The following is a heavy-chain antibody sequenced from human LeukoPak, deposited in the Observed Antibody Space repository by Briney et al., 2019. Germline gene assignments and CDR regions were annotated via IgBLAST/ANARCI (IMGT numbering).Heavy chain of an antibody. V-gene: IGHV3-49*04. CDR3: ARGPILLWIHNGMDV. CDR1: GFIFGDDA. Sequence: GRSLRLSCAAYGFIFGDDAMSWVRQAPGKGLEWVGLIRSKAYGATIEYAASVEGRFTISRDDSKGIAYLQMNSLETEDTAVYYCARGPILLWIHNGMDVWGPGTTVTVSS. J-gene: IGHJ6*02. D-gene: IGHD3-10*01. CDR2: IRSKAYGATI.